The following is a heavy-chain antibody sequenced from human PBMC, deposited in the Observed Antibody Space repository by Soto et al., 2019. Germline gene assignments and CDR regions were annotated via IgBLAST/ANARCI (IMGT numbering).Heavy chain of an antibody. CDR2: LYYSEIT. D-gene: IGHD3-22*01. J-gene: IGHJ4*02. CDR3: ARGAYDSSVYYNEPFDS. Sequence: SETLSLTCTVSGGLISSYYWSWIRQTPGKGLEWIGYLYYSEITKYNPSLQSRVTISVDTSNQLSLKLTSVTAADTAVYYCARGAYDSSVYYNEPFDSWGQGTLVTVSS. V-gene: IGHV4-59*01. CDR1: GGLISSYY.